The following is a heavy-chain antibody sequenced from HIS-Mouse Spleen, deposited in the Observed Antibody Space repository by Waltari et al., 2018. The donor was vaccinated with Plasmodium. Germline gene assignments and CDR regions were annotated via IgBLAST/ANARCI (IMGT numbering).Heavy chain of an antibody. V-gene: IGHV4-59*01. CDR2: IYYSGST. CDR3: ARAGDHWYFDL. J-gene: IGHJ2*01. Sequence: QVQLQESGPGLVKPSETLSLTCTVSGGSISSYYWSWIRQPPGKGLEWIGYIYYSGSTNYNPSLKSRVTISVDTSKNQFSLKLSSVTAADTAVYYCARAGDHWYFDLWGRGTLVTVSS. CDR1: GGSISSYY. D-gene: IGHD7-27*01.